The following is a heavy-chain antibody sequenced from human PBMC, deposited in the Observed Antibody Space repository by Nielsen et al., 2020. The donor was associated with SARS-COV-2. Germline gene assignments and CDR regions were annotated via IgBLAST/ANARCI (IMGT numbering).Heavy chain of an antibody. Sequence: SETLSLTCTVSGGSISSADHYWSWIRQPPGKGLEWIGEINHSGSTNYNPSLKSRVTISVDTSKNQFSLKLSSVTAADTAVYYCARGGAGIVADYWGQGTLVTVSS. D-gene: IGHD3-22*01. J-gene: IGHJ4*02. CDR2: INHSGST. CDR3: ARGGAGIVADY. V-gene: IGHV4-34*01. CDR1: GGSISSADHY.